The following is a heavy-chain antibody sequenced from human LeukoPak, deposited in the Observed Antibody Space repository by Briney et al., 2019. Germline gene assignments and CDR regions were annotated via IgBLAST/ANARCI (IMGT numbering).Heavy chain of an antibody. CDR1: GYTFTSYG. V-gene: IGHV1-69*06. J-gene: IGHJ4*02. CDR2: IIPIFGTA. CDR3: ARVGGDGYNYFDY. Sequence: ASVKVSCKASGYTFTSYGISWVRQAPGQGLEWMGGIIPIFGTANYAQKFQGRVTITADKSTSTAYVELSSLRSEDTAVYYCARVGGDGYNYFDYWGQGTLVTVSS. D-gene: IGHD5-24*01.